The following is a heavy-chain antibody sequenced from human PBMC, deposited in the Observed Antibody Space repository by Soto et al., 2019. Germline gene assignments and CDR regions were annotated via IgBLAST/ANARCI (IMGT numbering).Heavy chain of an antibody. CDR1: GFTFSSYA. V-gene: IGHV3-23*01. D-gene: IGHD2-15*01. Sequence: PGGSLRLSCAASGFTFSSYAMNWVRQAPGKGLEWVSVISGSDGSTYYADSVKGRFTISRDNSKNTLNLQMNSLRAEDTAVYYCARVKEKQVVPTPSYFDYWGQGILVTVSS. CDR3: ARVKEKQVVPTPSYFDY. CDR2: ISGSDGST. J-gene: IGHJ4*02.